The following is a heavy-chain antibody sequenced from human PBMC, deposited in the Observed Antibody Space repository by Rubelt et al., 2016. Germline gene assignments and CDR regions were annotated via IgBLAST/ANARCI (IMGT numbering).Heavy chain of an antibody. J-gene: IGHJ4*02. CDR1: GYNFAKSW. CDR2: IYPGDSDP. V-gene: IGHV5-51*06. Sequence: EVQLVQSGAEVKKPGESLKISCQGSGYNFAKSWIGWVRQMSGEGLEWMGIIYPGDSDPRYNPSFRGQVTISADKSISTAYLQWSSLKASDTAMYYCARLPQNTYYFDYWGQGALVMVSS. CDR3: ARLPQNTYYFDY.